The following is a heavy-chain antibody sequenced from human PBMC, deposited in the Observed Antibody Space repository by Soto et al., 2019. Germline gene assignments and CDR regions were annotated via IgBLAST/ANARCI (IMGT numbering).Heavy chain of an antibody. CDR3: AHSRGYNGYEGPPLYEMDV. J-gene: IGHJ6*02. Sequence: GPTLVNPTQTLTLPCPCSGFSVKTSGVGVGWIRQPPGKTLEWLALIYWNDFKRYTPSLESRLTITKDTSKNQVVLTVTNVDPADTATYYCAHSRGYNGYEGPPLYEMDVWGQGTTVTVSS. CDR2: IYWNDFK. V-gene: IGHV2-5*01. D-gene: IGHD5-12*01. CDR1: GFSVKTSGVG.